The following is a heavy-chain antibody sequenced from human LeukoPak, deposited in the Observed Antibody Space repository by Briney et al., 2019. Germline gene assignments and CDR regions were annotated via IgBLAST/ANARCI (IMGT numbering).Heavy chain of an antibody. Sequence: ASVKVSCKASGYTFTSYAITWVRQAPGQGLEWMGWISGHNGNTDYAQKLQGRVTMTTDTSTSTAYMDLRSLRSDDTAVYYCARFFKIYDSSGYYPADAFDIWGQGTLVTVSS. CDR1: GYTFTSYA. V-gene: IGHV1-18*04. CDR2: ISGHNGNT. J-gene: IGHJ3*02. D-gene: IGHD3-22*01. CDR3: ARFFKIYDSSGYYPADAFDI.